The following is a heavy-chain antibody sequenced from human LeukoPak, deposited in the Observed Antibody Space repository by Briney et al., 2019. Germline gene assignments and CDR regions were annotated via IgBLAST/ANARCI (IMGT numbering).Heavy chain of an antibody. Sequence: GRSLRLSCAASGFTFSSYAMHWVRQAPGKGLVWVSRINSDGSSTSYADSVKGRVTISRDNAKNTLYLQMNSLRAEDTAVYYCAGDGGLERYFDYWGQGTLVTVSS. CDR2: INSDGSST. D-gene: IGHD1-1*01. J-gene: IGHJ4*02. V-gene: IGHV3-74*01. CDR3: AGDGGLERYFDY. CDR1: GFTFSSYA.